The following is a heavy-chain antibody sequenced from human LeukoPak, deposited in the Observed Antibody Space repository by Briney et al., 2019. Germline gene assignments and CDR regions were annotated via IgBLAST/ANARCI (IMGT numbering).Heavy chain of an antibody. CDR3: ARANIAAAGTNWFDP. CDR2: IYYSGST. J-gene: IGHJ5*02. CDR1: GGSISSSSYY. V-gene: IGHV4-39*07. Sequence: SETLSLTCTVSGGSISSSSYYWGWIRQPPGKGLEWIGSIYYSGSTYYNPSLKSRVTISVDTSKNQFSLKLSSVTAADTAVYYCARANIAAAGTNWFDPWGQGTPVTVSS. D-gene: IGHD6-13*01.